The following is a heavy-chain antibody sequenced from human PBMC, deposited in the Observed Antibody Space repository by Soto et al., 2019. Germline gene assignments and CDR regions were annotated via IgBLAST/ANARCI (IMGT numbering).Heavy chain of an antibody. CDR1: GFIFGDHV. CDR3: ARGTHSYSGSHELDA. D-gene: IGHD1-26*01. J-gene: IGHJ5*02. V-gene: IGHV3-23*04. Sequence: EVQLVESGGRLVQRGGSLRLSCSGSGFIFGDHVMDWVRQAPGKGLEWVAGISGSGNSPFFRDSVKGRFTISRDNSKITVYLEMNNLRDEDSAMYFCARGTHSYSGSHELDAWGLGTLVTVSS. CDR2: ISGSGNSP.